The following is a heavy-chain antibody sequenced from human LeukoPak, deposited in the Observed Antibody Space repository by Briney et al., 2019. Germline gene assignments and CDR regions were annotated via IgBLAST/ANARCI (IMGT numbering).Heavy chain of an antibody. D-gene: IGHD3-22*01. CDR2: IRYDGSNK. CDR3: ARVGYYDSSDYYHEDGFDI. V-gene: IGHV3-30*02. J-gene: IGHJ3*02. Sequence: GGSLRLSCAASGFTFSSYGMHWVRQAPGKGLEWVAFIRYDGSNKYYADSVKGRSTISRDNAKNSLYLQMNSLRAEDTAVYYCARVGYYDSSDYYHEDGFDIWGQGTMVTVSS. CDR1: GFTFSSYG.